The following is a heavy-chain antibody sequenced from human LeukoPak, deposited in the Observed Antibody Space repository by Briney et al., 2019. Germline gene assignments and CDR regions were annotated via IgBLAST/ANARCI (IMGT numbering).Heavy chain of an antibody. CDR2: IYHSGST. CDR1: GGSISSGGYS. D-gene: IGHD4-17*01. V-gene: IGHV4-30-2*01. Sequence: SQTLSLTCAVSGGSISSGGYSWSWIRQPPGKGLEWIGYIYHSGSTYYNPSLKSRVTISVDRSKNQFSLKLSSVTAADTAVYYCARGYPTVTKYYFDYWGQGTLVTVSS. CDR3: ARGYPTVTKYYFDY. J-gene: IGHJ4*02.